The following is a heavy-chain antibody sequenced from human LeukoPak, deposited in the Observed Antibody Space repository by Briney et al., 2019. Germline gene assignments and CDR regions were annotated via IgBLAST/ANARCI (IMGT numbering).Heavy chain of an antibody. Sequence: GASEKVSCKASGYTFTRYYIHWVRQAPGQGLEWLGIINPSGGSTSNTQKFQGRVTMTTDMSTSTVYMELSSLRSEDTAVYYCARALAAAAGRRAGMMGDWGQGTLVTVSS. CDR2: INPSGGST. CDR3: ARALAAAAGRRAGMMGD. V-gene: IGHV1-46*01. CDR1: GYTFTRYY. D-gene: IGHD6-13*01. J-gene: IGHJ4*02.